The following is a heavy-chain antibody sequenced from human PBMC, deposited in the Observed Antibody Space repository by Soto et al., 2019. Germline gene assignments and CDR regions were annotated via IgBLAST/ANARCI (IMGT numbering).Heavy chain of an antibody. V-gene: IGHV3-7*05. CDR1: GFTFRNYW. CDR2: MNQDGSQK. CDR3: ATESWLAY. D-gene: IGHD2-21*01. Sequence: EVQLVESGGGLVQPGGSLRLSCAASGFTFRNYWMSWVRQAPGKGLEWVANMNQDGSQKNYVDSMKGRFTISRDNAKNSLYLQMDLLRAQDTAVYYCATESWLAYWGLGTQVSVSS. J-gene: IGHJ4*02.